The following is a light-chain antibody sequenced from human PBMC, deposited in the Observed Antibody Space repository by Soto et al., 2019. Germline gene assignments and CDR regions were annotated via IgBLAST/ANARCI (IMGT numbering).Light chain of an antibody. Sequence: QSALTQPASVSDSPGQPVAISCTGTSSDVGGYNYVSWYQQHPGKAPKLMIYEVNKRPSGVPDRFSGSKSGNTASLTVSGLEAEDEDDYYCSSYAGSSNVFGTGTKGTV. J-gene: IGLJ1*01. CDR3: SSYAGSSNV. V-gene: IGLV2-8*01. CDR2: EVN. CDR1: SSDVGGYNY.